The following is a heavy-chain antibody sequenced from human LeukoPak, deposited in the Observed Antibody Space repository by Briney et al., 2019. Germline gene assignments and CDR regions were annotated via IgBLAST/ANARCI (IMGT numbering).Heavy chain of an antibody. J-gene: IGHJ4*02. CDR2: INPNSGGS. D-gene: IGHD3-10*01. CDR3: ARESALAGSYYNELDY. V-gene: IGHV1-2*02. Sequence: ASVKVSCKASGYTFTGYYMHWVRQAPGQGLEGMGWINPNSGGSTYAQKFQGRVTMTRDTSISTAYMELSRLRSDDTAVYYCARESALAGSYYNELDYWGQGTLVTVSS. CDR1: GYTFTGYY.